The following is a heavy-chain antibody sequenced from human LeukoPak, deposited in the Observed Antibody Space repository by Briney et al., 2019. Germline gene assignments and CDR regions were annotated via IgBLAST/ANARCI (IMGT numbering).Heavy chain of an antibody. CDR2: ITGAGGGT. J-gene: IGHJ4*02. Sequence: GGSLRLSCAASGFTFSGYWMSWVRQAPGEGLEWVSTITGAGGGTYYADSVKGRFTISRDNSKHTVYLEMNSLRAEDTAVYYCARRLLVGTTVRPYFDYWGQGTLVTVSS. CDR1: GFTFSGYW. CDR3: ARRLLVGTTVRPYFDY. D-gene: IGHD1-26*01. V-gene: IGHV3-23*01.